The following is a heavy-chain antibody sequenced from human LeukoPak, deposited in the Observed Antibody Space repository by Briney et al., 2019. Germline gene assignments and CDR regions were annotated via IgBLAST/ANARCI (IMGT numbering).Heavy chain of an antibody. CDR2: INWNGGST. J-gene: IGHJ4*02. V-gene: IGHV3-20*04. CDR3: ARDPTGAAYSYGSYYFDY. D-gene: IGHD5-18*01. Sequence: GGSLRLSCAASGFTFDDYGMSWVRQAPGKGLEWVSGINWNGGSTGYADSAKGRFTISRDNAKNSLYLQMNSLRAEDTALYYCARDPTGAAYSYGSYYFDYWGQGTLVTVSS. CDR1: GFTFDDYG.